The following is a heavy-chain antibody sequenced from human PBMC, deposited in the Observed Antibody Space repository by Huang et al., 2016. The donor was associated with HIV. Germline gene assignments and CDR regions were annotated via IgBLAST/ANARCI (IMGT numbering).Heavy chain of an antibody. Sequence: QVQLVESGGGVVQPGRSLRVSCAASGFTFSSYGMHWVRQAPGKGLEWVAVISYDGTNKYSAESVSGRFTISRDNSRNTRYRQMNSLRAEDTAVYYCAKSGVSGYRLLVPLDIWGLGTTVTVSS. J-gene: IGHJ3*02. CDR2: ISYDGTNK. D-gene: IGHD3-3*01. V-gene: IGHV3-30*18. CDR3: AKSGVSGYRLLVPLDI. CDR1: GFTFSSYG.